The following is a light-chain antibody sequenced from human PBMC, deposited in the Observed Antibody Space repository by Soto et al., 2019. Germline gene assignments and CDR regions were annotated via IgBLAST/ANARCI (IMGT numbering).Light chain of an antibody. CDR1: QSISSW. V-gene: IGKV1-5*03. CDR3: QQYNSYSWT. Sequence: DIQMTQSPSTLSASVGGRVTITCRASQSISSWLAWYQQKPGKAPKLLIYMASSLESGVPSRFSGSGSGTEFTLTISSLQPDDFATYYCQQYNSYSWTFGQGTKVDIK. CDR2: MAS. J-gene: IGKJ1*01.